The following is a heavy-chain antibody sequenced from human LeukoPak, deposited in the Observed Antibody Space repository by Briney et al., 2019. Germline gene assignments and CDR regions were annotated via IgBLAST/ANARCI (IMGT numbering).Heavy chain of an antibody. J-gene: IGHJ3*02. V-gene: IGHV4-4*02. D-gene: IGHD6-19*01. CDR2: IYHSGSN. Sequence: SETLSLTCAASGGSISSSNWWSWVRQPPGEGLEWIGEIYHSGSNNYNPSLKSRVTISVDKSKNQFSLKLSSVTAADTAVYYCARVGSSGWQTDDAFDIWGQGTMVTVSS. CDR1: GGSISSSNW. CDR3: ARVGSSGWQTDDAFDI.